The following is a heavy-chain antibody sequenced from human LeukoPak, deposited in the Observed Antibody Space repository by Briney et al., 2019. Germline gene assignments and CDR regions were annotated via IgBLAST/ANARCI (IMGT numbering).Heavy chain of an antibody. V-gene: IGHV3-48*01. Sequence: PGGSLRLSCAASGFTFSSYSMNWVRQAPGKGLEWVSYISSSSSTIYYADSVKGRFTISRDNAKNSLYLQMNSLRAEDTAVYYCARVGGSGSSDAFDIWGQGTMVTVSS. CDR1: GFTFSSYS. CDR2: ISSSSSTI. J-gene: IGHJ3*02. D-gene: IGHD3-10*01. CDR3: ARVGGSGSSDAFDI.